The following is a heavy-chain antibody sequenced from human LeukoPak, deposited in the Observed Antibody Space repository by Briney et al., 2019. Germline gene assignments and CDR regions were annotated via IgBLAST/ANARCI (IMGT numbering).Heavy chain of an antibody. CDR1: W. D-gene: IGHD6-13*01. Sequence: WIXWVXXXXGKGMXWMXIIYPGESDTRYSPSFQAQVTISADKSISTAYLQWSSLKASDTAMYYCARQGQQLDLHFGYWGQGTLVTVSS. J-gene: IGHJ4*02. V-gene: IGHV5-51*01. CDR2: IYPGESDT. CDR3: ARQGQQLDLHFGY.